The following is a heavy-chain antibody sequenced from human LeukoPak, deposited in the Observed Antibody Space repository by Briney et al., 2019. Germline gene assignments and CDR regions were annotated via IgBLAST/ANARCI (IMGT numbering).Heavy chain of an antibody. CDR2: ISSSGSNI. CDR1: GFTFSGYV. CDR3: ARDRLVLLWFGELSL. J-gene: IGHJ4*02. V-gene: IGHV3-48*01. D-gene: IGHD3-10*01. Sequence: PGGSLRLSCAASGFTFSGYVMNWVRQAPGKGLGWVSYISSSGSNIYYAGSVKGRFTISRDNAKNSLYLQMNSLRAEDTAVYYCARDRLVLLWFGELSLWGQGTLVTVSS.